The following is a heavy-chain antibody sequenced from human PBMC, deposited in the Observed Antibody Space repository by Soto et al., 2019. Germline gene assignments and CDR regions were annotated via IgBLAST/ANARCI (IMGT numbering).Heavy chain of an antibody. CDR2: IYYSGST. D-gene: IGHD3-9*01. CDR1: GCSISSSSYY. Sequence: QLQLQESGPGLVKPSETLSLTCTVSGCSISSSSYYWGWIRQPPGKGLEWIGRIYYSGSTYYKPSLKSRVTIYVDTSNNQSSLKLSSVTAADTAVYYCARRPHFDGLGWFDPWGQGTLVTVSS. CDR3: ARRPHFDGLGWFDP. J-gene: IGHJ5*02. V-gene: IGHV4-39*01.